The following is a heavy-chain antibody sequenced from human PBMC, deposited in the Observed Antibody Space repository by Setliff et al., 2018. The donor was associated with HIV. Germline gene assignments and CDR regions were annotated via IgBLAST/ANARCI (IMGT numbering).Heavy chain of an antibody. D-gene: IGHD3-9*01. CDR2: ISPSGTV. J-gene: IGHJ6*03. CDR1: GEFVSNYY. CDR3: ARKYYDILTGIYYYMDV. Sequence: LSLTCGVYGEFVSNYYWSWIRQTPGKGLEWIGQISPSGTVNYNPSLKSHITISRQMPKNQFSLRLSSVTAADTAVYYCARKYYDILTGIYYYMDVWGKGTTGTVS. V-gene: IGHV4-34*01.